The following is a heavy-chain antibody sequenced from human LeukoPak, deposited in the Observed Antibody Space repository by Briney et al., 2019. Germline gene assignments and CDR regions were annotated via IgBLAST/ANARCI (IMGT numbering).Heavy chain of an antibody. Sequence: GGSLRLSCAASGFTSSTYSMNWVRQAPGKGLEWVSFISSGSSTLYYADSVKGRFTISRDNSKNTLYLQMNSLRAEDTAVYYCARDTPLRYCSSTSCYPGMDVWGQGTTVTVSS. D-gene: IGHD2-2*01. CDR3: ARDTPLRYCSSTSCYPGMDV. J-gene: IGHJ6*02. CDR1: GFTSSTYS. V-gene: IGHV3-48*01. CDR2: ISSGSSTL.